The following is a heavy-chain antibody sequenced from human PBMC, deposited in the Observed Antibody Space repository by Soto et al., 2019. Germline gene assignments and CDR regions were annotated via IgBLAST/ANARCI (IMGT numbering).Heavy chain of an antibody. D-gene: IGHD2-21*01. J-gene: IGHJ5*02. CDR3: ASARHIGP. Sequence: PGGSLRLSCTASGFTLRNYWMSWVRQAPGKGLDWVANIGQDGSQRNYVDSVKGRFTISRDNAENSLYLQMNSLRAEDTAIYYCASARHIGPWGQGTLVTVSS. V-gene: IGHV3-7*01. CDR1: GFTLRNYW. CDR2: IGQDGSQR.